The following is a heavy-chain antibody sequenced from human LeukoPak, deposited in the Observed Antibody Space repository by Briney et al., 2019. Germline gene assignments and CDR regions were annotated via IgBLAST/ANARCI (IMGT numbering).Heavy chain of an antibody. V-gene: IGHV3-23*01. CDR2: ISGSGGVT. Sequence: GGSLRLSCAASGFTFSSYAMSWVRQAPGKGLEWVSAISGSGGVTYYAGSVKGRFTISRDNSKNTLYLQLNSLRAEDTAVYYCAKGTMDGGQYYYDSSGGQGTLVTVSS. D-gene: IGHD3-22*01. CDR1: GFTFSSYA. J-gene: IGHJ4*02. CDR3: AKGTMDGGQYYYDSS.